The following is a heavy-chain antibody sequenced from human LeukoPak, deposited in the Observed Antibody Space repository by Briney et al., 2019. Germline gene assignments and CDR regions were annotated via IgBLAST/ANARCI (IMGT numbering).Heavy chain of an antibody. V-gene: IGHV4-34*01. J-gene: IGHJ4*02. CDR1: GGSFSGYY. D-gene: IGHD1-7*01. CDR3: ARLITGTTFDY. CDR2: INHSGST. Sequence: SETLSLTCAVYGGSFSGYYWSWIRQPPGKGLEWIGEINHSGSTNYNPSLKSRVTISVDTSKNQFSLKLSSVTAADTAVYYCARLITGTTFDYWGQGTLVTVSS.